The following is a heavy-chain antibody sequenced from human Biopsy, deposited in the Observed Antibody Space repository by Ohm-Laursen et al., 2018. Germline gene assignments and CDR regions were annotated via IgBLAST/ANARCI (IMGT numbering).Heavy chain of an antibody. CDR2: FAPENGKT. V-gene: IGHV1-24*01. CDR3: AADINVWNVNY. Sequence: ASVNVSCKVSGYTLTELSMHWVRQAPGKGLEWMGGFAPENGKTVYTQNFQARVSMTEDTSTDTACMELRSLRSEDTAVYYCAADINVWNVNYWGQGTQVTVSS. D-gene: IGHD1-1*01. J-gene: IGHJ4*02. CDR1: GYTLTELS.